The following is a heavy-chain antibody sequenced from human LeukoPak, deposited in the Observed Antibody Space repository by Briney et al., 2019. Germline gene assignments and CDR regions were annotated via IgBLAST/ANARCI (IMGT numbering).Heavy chain of an antibody. J-gene: IGHJ3*02. CDR2: IYYSGST. CDR1: GFTFSSYSMN. Sequence: GSLRLSCAASGFTFSSYSMNWVRQAPGKGLEWIGSIYYSGSTYYNPSLKSRVTISVDTSKNQFSLKLSSVTAADTAVYYCARLAYGVGWLHAFDIWGQGTMVTVSS. CDR3: ARLAYGVGWLHAFDI. D-gene: IGHD3-3*01. V-gene: IGHV4-39*01.